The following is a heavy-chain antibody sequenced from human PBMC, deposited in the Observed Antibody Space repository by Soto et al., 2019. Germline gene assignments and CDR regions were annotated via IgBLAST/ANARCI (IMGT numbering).Heavy chain of an antibody. Sequence: QVQLVQSGAEVKKPGASVKVSCKASGYTFTSYGISWVRQAPGQGLEWMGWISAYNGNTNIAPKLQGRVTMTTDTSTSTAYMELRSLRSDDTAVYHCARVPRGAWYSQSLYWGQGSLVTVSS. J-gene: IGHJ4*02. D-gene: IGHD6-13*01. CDR2: ISAYNGNT. V-gene: IGHV1-18*04. CDR1: GYTFTSYG. CDR3: ARVPRGAWYSQSLY.